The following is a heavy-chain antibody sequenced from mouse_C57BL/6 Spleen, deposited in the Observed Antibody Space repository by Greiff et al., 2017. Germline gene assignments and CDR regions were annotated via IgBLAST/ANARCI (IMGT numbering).Heavy chain of an antibody. J-gene: IGHJ2*01. Sequence: EVQLQQSGPELVKPGASVKISCKASGYSFTGYYMNWVKQSPEKSLEWIGEINPSTGGTTYNQKFKAKATLTVDKSSSTAYMQLKSLTSEDSAVYYCARGDYDYGEDYWGQGTTLTVSS. CDR3: ARGDYDYGEDY. CDR2: INPSTGGT. V-gene: IGHV1-42*01. D-gene: IGHD2-4*01. CDR1: GYSFTGYY.